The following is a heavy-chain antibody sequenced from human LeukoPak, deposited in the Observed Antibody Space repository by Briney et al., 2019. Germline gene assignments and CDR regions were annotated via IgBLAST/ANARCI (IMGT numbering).Heavy chain of an antibody. CDR2: ISYDGSNK. Sequence: GGSLRLSCAASGFTFSSYAMHWVRQAPGKGLEWVAVISYDGSNKYYADSVKGRFTISRDNSKNTLYPQMNSLRAEDTAVYYCARDQRVPAATYYFDYWGQGTLVTVSS. J-gene: IGHJ4*02. D-gene: IGHD2-2*01. V-gene: IGHV3-30-3*01. CDR1: GFTFSSYA. CDR3: ARDQRVPAATYYFDY.